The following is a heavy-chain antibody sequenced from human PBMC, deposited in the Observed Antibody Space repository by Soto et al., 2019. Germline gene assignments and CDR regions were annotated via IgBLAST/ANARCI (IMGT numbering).Heavy chain of an antibody. CDR2: IDPSDSYT. D-gene: IGHD1-1*01. CDR1: GYRFINYW. V-gene: IGHV5-10-1*03. J-gene: IGHJ4*02. CDR3: VRNGNGTPFYCDF. Sequence: EVQLVQSGSEVKKPGESLRLSCQGSGYRFINYWISWVRQMPGKGLEWVGRIDPSDSYTVYRRSFQGHVTISLDTAINTAFLEWRSLQASDTAMYYCVRNGNGTPFYCDFWGRGTLVPVSS.